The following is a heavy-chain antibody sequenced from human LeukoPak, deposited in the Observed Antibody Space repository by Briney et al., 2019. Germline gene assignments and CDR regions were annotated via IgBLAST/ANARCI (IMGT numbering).Heavy chain of an antibody. Sequence: SETLSLTCTVSGGSISSSSYYWGWIRQPPGKGLEWIGIIYYSGSTYYNPSLKSRVTISVDTSKNQFSLKLSSVTAADTAVYYCARFSILIAAAGMVRDWGQGTLVTVSS. CDR3: ARFSILIAAAGMVRD. D-gene: IGHD6-13*01. CDR2: IYYSGST. J-gene: IGHJ4*02. V-gene: IGHV4-39*01. CDR1: GGSISSSSYY.